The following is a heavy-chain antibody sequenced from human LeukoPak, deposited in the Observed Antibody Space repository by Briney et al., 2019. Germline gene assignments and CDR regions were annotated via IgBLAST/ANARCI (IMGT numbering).Heavy chain of an antibody. CDR3: ARGLSSSSFFDY. CDR1: GGSFNGYY. J-gene: IGHJ4*02. V-gene: IGHV4-34*01. CDR2: INHSGST. Sequence: SETLSLTCAVYGGSFNGYYWSWIRQPPGKGLEWIGEINHSGSTNYNPSLKSRVTISVDTSKNQFSLKLSSVTAADTAVYYCARGLSSSSFFDYWGQGTLVTVSS. D-gene: IGHD6-6*01.